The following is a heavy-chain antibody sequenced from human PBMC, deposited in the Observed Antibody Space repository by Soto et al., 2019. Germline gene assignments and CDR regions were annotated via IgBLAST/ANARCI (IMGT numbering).Heavy chain of an antibody. D-gene: IGHD3-10*01. CDR2: IYWDDDK. Sequence: QITLKESGPTLVKPTQTLTLTCTFSGFSLSTSGVGVGWIRQPPGKALEWLALIYWDDDKRYSPSLKSRLTITXXTXKXXVVLTMTNMDPVDTATYYCAHRESSMATRYWYFDLWGRGTLVTVSS. J-gene: IGHJ2*01. CDR3: AHRESSMATRYWYFDL. CDR1: GFSLSTSGVG. V-gene: IGHV2-5*02.